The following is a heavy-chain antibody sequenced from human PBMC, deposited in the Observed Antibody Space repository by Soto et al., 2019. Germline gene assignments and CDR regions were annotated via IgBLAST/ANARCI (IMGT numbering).Heavy chain of an antibody. CDR1: GFTFSGSA. D-gene: IGHD3-10*01. CDR2: IRSKANSYAT. Sequence: PGGSLRLSCAASGFTFSGSAMHWVRQASGKGLEWVGRIRSKANSYATAYAASVRGRFTISRDDSKNTAYLQMNSLKTEDTAVYYCTRDYGSGMGAFDIWGQGTMVTVSS. V-gene: IGHV3-73*01. CDR3: TRDYGSGMGAFDI. J-gene: IGHJ3*02.